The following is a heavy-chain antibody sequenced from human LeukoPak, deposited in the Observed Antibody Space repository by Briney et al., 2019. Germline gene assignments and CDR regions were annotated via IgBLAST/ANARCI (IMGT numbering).Heavy chain of an antibody. D-gene: IGHD6-19*01. CDR2: IYTSGST. Sequence: SETLSLTCTVSGGSISSGSYYWSWIRQPAGKELEWIGSIYTSGSTNYNPSLKSRVTISVDTSKNQFSLKLSSVTAADTAVYHCARAVAGYNWFDPWGQGTLVTVSS. V-gene: IGHV4-61*02. CDR1: GGSISSGSYY. J-gene: IGHJ5*02. CDR3: ARAVAGYNWFDP.